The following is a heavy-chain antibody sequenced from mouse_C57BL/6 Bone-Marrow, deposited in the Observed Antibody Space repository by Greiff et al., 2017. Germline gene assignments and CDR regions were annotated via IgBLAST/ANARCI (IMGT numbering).Heavy chain of an antibody. V-gene: IGHV1-61*01. Sequence: QVQLQQSGAELVRPGSSVKLSCKASGYTFTSYWIAWVKQRPGQGLEWIGNIYPSDSGTHYNQKFKDKATLTVDKSSSTAYMQLSSLTSEDSAVYYCARGGSTVVYWYFDVWGTGTTVTVSS. D-gene: IGHD2-12*01. CDR1: GYTFTSYW. CDR3: ARGGSTVVYWYFDV. CDR2: IYPSDSGT. J-gene: IGHJ1*03.